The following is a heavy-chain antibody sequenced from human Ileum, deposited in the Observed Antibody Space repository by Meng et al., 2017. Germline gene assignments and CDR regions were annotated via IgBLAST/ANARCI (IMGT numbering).Heavy chain of an antibody. V-gene: IGHV4-61*08. Sequence: VELQGSGLGLVRLSETLFLICTVSGGSVSTSDYQWGWIRQPPGKGLEWIGYAGTNYNPSLKSRVTISVDTSKRQFSLKLTSVTAADTAVDYCARDHWGSLDYWGQGILVTVSS. CDR1: GGSVSTSDYQ. J-gene: IGHJ4*02. CDR3: ARDHWGSLDY. CDR2: AGT. D-gene: IGHD7-27*01.